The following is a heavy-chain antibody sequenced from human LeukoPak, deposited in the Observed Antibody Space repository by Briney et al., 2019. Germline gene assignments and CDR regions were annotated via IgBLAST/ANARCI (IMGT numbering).Heavy chain of an antibody. D-gene: IGHD3-22*01. CDR1: GGSISSGGYY. CDR2: IYYSGST. CDR3: AVFPYDSSGYYLFSGRYYFDY. Sequence: PSQTLSLTCTVSGGSISSGGYYWSWIRQHPGKGLEWIGYIYYSGSTYYNPSLKSRVTISVDTSKNQFSLKLSSVTAADTAVYYCAVFPYDSSGYYLFSGRYYFDYWGQGTLVTVSS. J-gene: IGHJ4*02. V-gene: IGHV4-31*03.